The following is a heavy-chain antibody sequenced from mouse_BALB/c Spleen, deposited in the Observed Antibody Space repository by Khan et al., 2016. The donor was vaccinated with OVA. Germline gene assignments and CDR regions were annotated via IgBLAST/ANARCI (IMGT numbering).Heavy chain of an antibody. V-gene: IGHV3-2*02. CDR3: ERVYGGDVDY. CDR1: GYSITSDYA. D-gene: IGHD1-1*01. Sequence: EVQLVESGPGLVKPSQSLSLTCTVTGYSITSDYAWNWIRQFPGNKLEWMGFISYSGNTKYNPSLKSRFSITRDTSKNQFFLQLNSVTTEDTATYYCERVYGGDVDYWGQGTSLTVSS. CDR2: ISYSGNT. J-gene: IGHJ2*02.